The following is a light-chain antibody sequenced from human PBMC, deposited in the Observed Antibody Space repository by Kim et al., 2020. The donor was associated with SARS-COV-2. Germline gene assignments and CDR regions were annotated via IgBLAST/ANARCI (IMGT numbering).Light chain of an antibody. J-gene: IGLJ1*01. CDR2: DVS. V-gene: IGLV2-14*01. Sequence: QSALTQPASVSGSPGQSITISCTGTNSDIGVYNYVSWYQQYPGKVPKLMIYDVSKRPSGVSDRFSGSKSGDTASLTISGLQAGDEADYYCISSTTSNTYVFGTGTKVTVL. CDR3: ISSTTSNTYV. CDR1: NSDIGVYNY.